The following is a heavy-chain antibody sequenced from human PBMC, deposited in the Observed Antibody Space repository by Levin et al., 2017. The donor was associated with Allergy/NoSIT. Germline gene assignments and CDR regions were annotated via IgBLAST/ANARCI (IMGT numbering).Heavy chain of an antibody. V-gene: IGHV4-34*01. D-gene: IGHD3-22*01. CDR1: GGSFSGYY. CDR3: ARIVITGPDYYYDSSGRDY. J-gene: IGHJ4*02. Sequence: PSETLSLTCAVYGGSFSGYYWSWIRQPPGKGLEWIGEINPSGSTHYNPSLKSRVTISEDTSKNQFSLKLTSMTAADTAVYSCARIVITGPDYYYDSSGRDYWGQGTLVTVSS. CDR2: INPSGST.